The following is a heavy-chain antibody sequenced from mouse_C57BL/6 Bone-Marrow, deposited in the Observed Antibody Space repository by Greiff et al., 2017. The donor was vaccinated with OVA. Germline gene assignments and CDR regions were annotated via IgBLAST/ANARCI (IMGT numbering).Heavy chain of an antibody. CDR3: TRDRGNYGAY. J-gene: IGHJ3*01. V-gene: IGHV5-9-1*02. Sequence: EVHLVESGEGLVKPGGSLKLSCAASGFTFSSYAMSWVRQTPEKRLEWVAYISSGGDYIYYADTVKGRFTISRDNARNTLYLQMSSLKSEDTAMYYCTRDRGNYGAYWGQGPLVTVSA. D-gene: IGHD2-1*01. CDR2: ISSGGDYI. CDR1: GFTFSSYA.